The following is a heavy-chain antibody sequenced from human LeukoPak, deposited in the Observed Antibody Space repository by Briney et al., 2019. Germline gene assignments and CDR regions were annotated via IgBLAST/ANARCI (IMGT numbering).Heavy chain of an antibody. CDR2: ISYNGST. D-gene: IGHD1-26*01. CDR3: ARDRERAFDS. CDR1: GGSISGYY. V-gene: IGHV4-59*01. Sequence: PSETLSLTCTVSGGSISGYYWSWIRQPPGKGLEWIGYISYNGSTNYNPSLKSRVTISVDTSKNQFSLKLSSVTAADTAVYYCARDRERAFDSWGQGTLVTVSS. J-gene: IGHJ3*02.